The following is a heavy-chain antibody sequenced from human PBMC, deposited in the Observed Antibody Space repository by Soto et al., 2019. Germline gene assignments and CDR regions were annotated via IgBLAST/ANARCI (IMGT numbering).Heavy chain of an antibody. Sequence: SETLSLTCSVYGGSFSGYYWSWIRQPPGKGLEWIGEINHSGSTNYNPSLKSRVTISVDTSKNQFSLKLSSVTAADTAVYYCLNYYEGHSDYYYYGMDVWGKGTMVTVSS. CDR2: INHSGST. D-gene: IGHD3-22*01. CDR3: LNYYEGHSDYYYYGMDV. V-gene: IGHV4-34*01. J-gene: IGHJ6*04. CDR1: GGSFSGYY.